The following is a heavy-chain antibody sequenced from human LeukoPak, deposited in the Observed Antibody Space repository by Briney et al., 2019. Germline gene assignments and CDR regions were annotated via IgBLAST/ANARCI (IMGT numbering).Heavy chain of an antibody. D-gene: IGHD4-23*01. Sequence: ASVKVSCKASGYTFTSYDINWVRQATGQGLEWMGWISAYNGNTNYAQNLQGRVTMTTDTSTSTAYMELRSLRSDDTAVYYCARDPEATVVTPVDYWGQGTLVTVSS. V-gene: IGHV1-18*01. CDR3: ARDPEATVVTPVDY. J-gene: IGHJ4*02. CDR2: ISAYNGNT. CDR1: GYTFTSYD.